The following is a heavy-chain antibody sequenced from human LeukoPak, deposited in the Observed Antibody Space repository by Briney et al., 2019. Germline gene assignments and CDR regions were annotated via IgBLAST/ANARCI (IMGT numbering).Heavy chain of an antibody. Sequence: GGSLRLSCAASGFTFSSYAMSWVRQAPGKGLEWVSAISGSGGSTYYADSVKGRFTISRDNSKNTLYLQMNSLRAEDTAVYYCARDSRIAVASSRDAFDIWGQGTMVTVSS. V-gene: IGHV3-23*01. CDR2: ISGSGGST. CDR1: GFTFSSYA. D-gene: IGHD6-19*01. CDR3: ARDSRIAVASSRDAFDI. J-gene: IGHJ3*02.